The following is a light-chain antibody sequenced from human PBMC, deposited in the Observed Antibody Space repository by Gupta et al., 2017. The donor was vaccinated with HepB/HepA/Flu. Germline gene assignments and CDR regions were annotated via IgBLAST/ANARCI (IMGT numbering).Light chain of an antibody. CDR3: MQGLYSQT. CDR1: QSLLHVDGNNY. J-gene: IGKJ1*01. CDR2: LNS. V-gene: IGKV2-28*01. Sequence: VMSLSTLSLSVTPGGPASISCTSSQSLLHVDGNNYFDWYLQKPGQSPQLVIFLNSTRASGVPDRFSGRGSGTEFILKIIRVEAGDVGVYFCMQGLYSQTFGQGTKVEIK.